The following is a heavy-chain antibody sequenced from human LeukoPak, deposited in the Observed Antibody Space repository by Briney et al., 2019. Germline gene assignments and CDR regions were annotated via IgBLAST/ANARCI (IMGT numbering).Heavy chain of an antibody. CDR1: GFTFSSYE. CDR2: ISSSGSTI. V-gene: IGHV3-48*03. D-gene: IGHD6-13*01. CDR3: ASSPAAAGPWDPSDWFGP. Sequence: PGGSLRLSCAASGFTFSSYEVNWVRQAPGKGLEWVSYISSSGSTIYYADSVKGRFTISRDNAKNSLYLQMNSLRAEDTAVYYCASSPAAAGPWDPSDWFGPWGQGTLVTVSS. J-gene: IGHJ5*02.